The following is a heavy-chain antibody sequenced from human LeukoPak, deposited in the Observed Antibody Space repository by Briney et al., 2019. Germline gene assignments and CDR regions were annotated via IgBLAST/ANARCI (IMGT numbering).Heavy chain of an antibody. CDR3: ARGDRGHDEQWLVEFIDY. V-gene: IGHV3-48*04. CDR1: GFTFSSYS. CDR2: ISSSSSTI. J-gene: IGHJ4*02. Sequence: GGSLRLSCAASGFTFSSYSMNWVRQAPGKGLEWVSYISSSSSTIYYADSVKGRFTISRDNAKNSLYLQMNSLRAEDTAVYYCARGDRGHDEQWLVEFIDYWGQGTLVTGSS. D-gene: IGHD6-19*01.